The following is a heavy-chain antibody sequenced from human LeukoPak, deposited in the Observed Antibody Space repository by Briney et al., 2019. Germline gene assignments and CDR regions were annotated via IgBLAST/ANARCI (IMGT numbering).Heavy chain of an antibody. Sequence: PSETLSLTCTVSGGSISNSNYYWGWIRQPPGKGLDWIGSIYYSGTTYYNPSLKSRVTISIDTSNNQFSLKPSSVTAADTAVYYCARRSSANWFDPWGQGTLVTVSS. CDR2: IYYSGTT. CDR1: GGSISNSNYY. V-gene: IGHV4-39*01. CDR3: ARRSSANWFDP. D-gene: IGHD3-22*01. J-gene: IGHJ5*02.